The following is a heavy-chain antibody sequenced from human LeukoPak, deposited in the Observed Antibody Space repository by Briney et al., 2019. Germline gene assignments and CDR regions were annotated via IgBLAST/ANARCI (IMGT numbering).Heavy chain of an antibody. CDR2: IYTSGST. CDR1: GGSISTDY. V-gene: IGHV4-4*07. D-gene: IGHD6-19*01. J-gene: IGHJ4*02. Sequence: PSETLSLTSTVSGGSISTDYCSWIRQPARKGLEWIGRIYTSGSTNYNPSLKSRVTMSVDTHKNQFSLKLSSVTAADPAVYFCARSGPYSSGWYGLDDWVQGTLVTVSS. CDR3: ARSGPYSSGWYGLDD.